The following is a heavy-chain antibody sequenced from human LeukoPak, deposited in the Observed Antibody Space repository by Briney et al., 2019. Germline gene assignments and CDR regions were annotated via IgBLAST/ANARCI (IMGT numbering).Heavy chain of an antibody. V-gene: IGHV1-2*06. CDR3: ARDQRIRCSGGSCYSAVSSSGWYGLFDY. Sequence: ASVKVSCKASGYTFTGYYMHWVRQAPGQGLEWMGRINPNSGGTNYAQKLQGRVTMTRDTSISTAYMELSRLRSDDTAVYYCARDQRIRCSGGSCYSAVSSSGWYGLFDYWGQGTLVTVSS. CDR2: INPNSGGT. CDR1: GYTFTGYY. J-gene: IGHJ4*02. D-gene: IGHD2-15*01.